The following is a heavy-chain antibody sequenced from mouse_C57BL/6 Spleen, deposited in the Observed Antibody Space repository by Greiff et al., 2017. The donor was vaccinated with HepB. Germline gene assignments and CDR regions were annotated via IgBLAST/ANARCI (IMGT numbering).Heavy chain of an antibody. J-gene: IGHJ2*01. V-gene: IGHV1-18*01. CDR1: GYTFTDYN. D-gene: IGHD2-5*01. CDR2: INPNNGGT. Sequence: EVQVVESGPELVKPGASVKIPCKASGYTFTDYNMDWVKQSHGKSLEWIGDINPNNGGTIYNQKFKGKATLTVDKSSSTAYMELRSLTSEDTAVYYCARKTIVTYYFDYWGQGTTLTVSS. CDR3: ARKTIVTYYFDY.